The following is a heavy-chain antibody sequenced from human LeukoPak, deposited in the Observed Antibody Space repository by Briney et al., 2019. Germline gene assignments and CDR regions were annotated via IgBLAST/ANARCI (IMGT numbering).Heavy chain of an antibody. CDR1: GGSISSYY. Sequence: SETLSLTCTVSGGSISSYYWSWIRQPPGKGLEWIGYIYYSGSTNYNPSLKSRVTISVDTSKHQFSLKLSSVTAADTAVYYCARDPRAYCGGDCYSGLDYWGQGTLVTVSS. J-gene: IGHJ4*02. D-gene: IGHD2-21*02. V-gene: IGHV4-59*01. CDR3: ARDPRAYCGGDCYSGLDY. CDR2: IYYSGST.